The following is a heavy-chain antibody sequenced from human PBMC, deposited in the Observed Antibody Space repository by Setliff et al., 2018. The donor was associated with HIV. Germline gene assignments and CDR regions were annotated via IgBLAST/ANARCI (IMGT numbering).Heavy chain of an antibody. Sequence: ASVKVSCKASGYTFNSYGISWVRQAPGQGLEWMGRINPNSGGTNYAQKFQGRVTMTRDTSISTAYMELSRLRSDDTAVYYCARLGIQLWSYAFDIWGQGTMVTVSS. D-gene: IGHD5-18*01. V-gene: IGHV1-2*06. CDR3: ARLGIQLWSYAFDI. J-gene: IGHJ3*02. CDR2: INPNSGGT. CDR1: GYTFNSYG.